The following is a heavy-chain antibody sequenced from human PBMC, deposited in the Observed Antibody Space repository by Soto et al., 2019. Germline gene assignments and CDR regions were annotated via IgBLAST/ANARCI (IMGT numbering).Heavy chain of an antibody. J-gene: IGHJ5*02. CDR2: ISSNSAYI. D-gene: IGHD6-13*01. V-gene: IGHV3-21*01. CDR3: TRDASRDSSARGWFDP. Sequence: GGSLRFSCAASGFTFRSFTMNWVRQAPGKGLEWVSTISSNSAYIYYTDALRGRFTISRDNAKNSLHLQMNSLRAEDTAVYYCTRDASRDSSARGWFDPWGPGTLVTVSS. CDR1: GFTFRSFT.